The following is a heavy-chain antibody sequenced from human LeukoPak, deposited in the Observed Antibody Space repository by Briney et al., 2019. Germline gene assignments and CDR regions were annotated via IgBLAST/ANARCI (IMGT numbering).Heavy chain of an antibody. J-gene: IGHJ4*02. CDR3: AKEGSGSYDY. Sequence: GGSLRLSCAASGFTFSNYSMNWVRQAPGKGLEWVSSISSSSSYIYYADSVRGRFTISRDNSKNTLYLQMNSLRAEDTAVYYCAKEGSGSYDYWGQGTLVTVSS. CDR1: GFTFSNYS. V-gene: IGHV3-21*01. CDR2: ISSSSSYI. D-gene: IGHD3-10*01.